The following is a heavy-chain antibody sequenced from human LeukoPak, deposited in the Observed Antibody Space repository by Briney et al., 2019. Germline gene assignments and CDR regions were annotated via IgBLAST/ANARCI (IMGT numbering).Heavy chain of an antibody. CDR1: GFTFSDFH. CDR3: ARVSEIGPGDY. V-gene: IGHV3-11*01. J-gene: IGHJ4*02. Sequence: PGGSLRLSCAASGFTFSDFHMCWIRQAPGKGLEWVSFSSTSGSTIFYADSVKGRFTISRDNAKNSLYLQMNSLRAEDTAVYYCARVSEIGPGDYWGQGTLVTVSS. D-gene: IGHD2-2*01. CDR2: SSTSGSTI.